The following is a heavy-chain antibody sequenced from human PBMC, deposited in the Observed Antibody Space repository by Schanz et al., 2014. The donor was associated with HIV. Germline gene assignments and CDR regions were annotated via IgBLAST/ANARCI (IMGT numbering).Heavy chain of an antibody. CDR1: GFTFGDYP. J-gene: IGHJ6*02. D-gene: IGHD3-10*01. V-gene: IGHV3-49*05. Sequence: EVQLVESGGGLVKPGRSLRLSCTASGFTFGDYPMSWFRQAPGKGLEWVGFIRSKAYGGTTGYAASVKGRFIISRDDSNNIAYLEVNSLKTEDTAVYYCSRVVTRWIGEPHYGMDVWGQGTTVTVSS. CDR2: IRSKAYGGTT. CDR3: SRVVTRWIGEPHYGMDV.